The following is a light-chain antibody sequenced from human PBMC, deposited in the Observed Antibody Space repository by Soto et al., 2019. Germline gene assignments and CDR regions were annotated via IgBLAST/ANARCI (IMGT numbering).Light chain of an antibody. CDR3: QSYDSSRSGWV. V-gene: IGLV1-40*01. CDR2: GNS. J-gene: IGLJ3*02. CDR1: SSNIGAGYD. Sequence: QSVLTQPPSASGAPGQRVTISCTGSSSNIGAGYDVHWYQQLPGKAPKLLIYGNSNRPSGVPDRFSGSKSGTSASLAITGLQAEDEADDYCQSYDSSRSGWVFGGGTKLTVL.